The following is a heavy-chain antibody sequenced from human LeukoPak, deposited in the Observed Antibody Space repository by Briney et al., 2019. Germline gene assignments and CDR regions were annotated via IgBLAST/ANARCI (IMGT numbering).Heavy chain of an antibody. D-gene: IGHD5-24*01. CDR3: ARDLPMAGMDV. J-gene: IGHJ6*02. Sequence: GGSLRLSCAASGFTFSSYAMHWVRQAPGKGLEWVSVISYDGSNKYYADSVKGRFTISRDNSKNTLYLQMNSLRAEDTAVYYCARDLPMAGMDVWGQGTTVTVSS. CDR2: ISYDGSNK. CDR1: GFTFSSYA. V-gene: IGHV3-30-3*01.